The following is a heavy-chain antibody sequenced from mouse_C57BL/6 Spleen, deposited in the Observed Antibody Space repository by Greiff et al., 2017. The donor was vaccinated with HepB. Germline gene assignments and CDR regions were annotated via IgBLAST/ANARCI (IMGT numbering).Heavy chain of an antibody. Sequence: VQLQQSGAELVRPGASVTLSCKASGYTFTDYEMHWVKQTPVHGLEWIGAIDPETGGTAYNQKFKGKAILTADKSSSTAYMELRSLTSEDSAVYYCTRDSSGSFDYWGQGTTLTVSS. CDR2: IDPETGGT. V-gene: IGHV1-15*01. CDR1: GYTFTDYE. CDR3: TRDSSGSFDY. D-gene: IGHD3-2*02. J-gene: IGHJ2*01.